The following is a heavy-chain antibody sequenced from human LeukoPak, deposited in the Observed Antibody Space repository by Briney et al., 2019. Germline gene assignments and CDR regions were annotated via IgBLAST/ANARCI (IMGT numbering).Heavy chain of an antibody. CDR1: GYTFTSYG. V-gene: IGHV1-18*01. Sequence: ASVKVSCKASGYTFTSYGISWVRQAPGQGLEWMGWISAYNGNTNYAQKFQGRVTMTRDTSISTAYMELSRLRSDDAAVYYCARHGFLEWLLLDYWGQGTLVTVSS. CDR2: ISAYNGNT. CDR3: ARHGFLEWLLLDY. J-gene: IGHJ4*02. D-gene: IGHD3-3*01.